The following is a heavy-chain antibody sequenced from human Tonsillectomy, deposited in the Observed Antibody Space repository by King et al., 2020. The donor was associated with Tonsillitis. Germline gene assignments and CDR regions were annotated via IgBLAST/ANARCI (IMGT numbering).Heavy chain of an antibody. CDR2: IYHSGST. D-gene: IGHD1-26*01. V-gene: IGHV4-30-2*01. J-gene: IGHJ3*02. CDR3: ARGTVSGSDAFDI. Sequence: LQLQESGSGLVKPSQTLSLTCAVSGGSISSGGYSWSWIRQPPGKGLEWIGYIYHSGSTYYNPSLKSRVTISVDRSKNQFSLKLSSVTAADTAVYYCARGTVSGSDAFDIWGQGTMVTVSS. CDR1: GGSISSGGYS.